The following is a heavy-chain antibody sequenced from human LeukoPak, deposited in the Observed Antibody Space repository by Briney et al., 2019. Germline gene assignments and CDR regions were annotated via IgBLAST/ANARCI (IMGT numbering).Heavy chain of an antibody. V-gene: IGHV4-34*01. CDR3: ARANAATVRGVTPFDY. J-gene: IGHJ4*02. Sequence: PSETLSLTCAVYGGSFSGYYWSWIRQPPGKGLEWIGEINHSGSTNYNPSLKSRVTISVDTSKNQFSLKLSSVTAADTAVYYCARANAATVRGVTPFDYWGQGTLVTVSS. CDR2: INHSGST. CDR1: GGSFSGYY. D-gene: IGHD3-10*01.